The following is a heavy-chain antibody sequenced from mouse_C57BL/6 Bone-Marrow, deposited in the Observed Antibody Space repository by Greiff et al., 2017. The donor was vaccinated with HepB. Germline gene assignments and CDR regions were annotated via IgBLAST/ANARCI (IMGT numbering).Heavy chain of an antibody. Sequence: QVQLQQSGAELVRPGTSVKLSCKASGYTFTSYWMHWVKQRPGQGLEWIGVIDPSDSYTNYNQKFKGKATLTVDTSSSTAYMQLSSLTSEDSAVYYCARGYPYWGQGTLVTVSA. CDR2: IDPSDSYT. V-gene: IGHV1-59*01. D-gene: IGHD2-2*01. CDR1: GYTFTSYW. J-gene: IGHJ3*01. CDR3: ARGYPY.